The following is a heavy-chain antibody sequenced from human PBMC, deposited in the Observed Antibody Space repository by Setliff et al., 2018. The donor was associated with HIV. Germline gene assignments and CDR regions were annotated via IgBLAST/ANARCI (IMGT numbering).Heavy chain of an antibody. J-gene: IGHJ3*02. CDR3: ATDSGFGFGELLSDGFHI. CDR2: ISGGGGST. D-gene: IGHD3-10*01. Sequence: PGGSLRLSCAASGFTFSNAWMSWVRQGPGKGLEWVSGISGGGGSTYHADSVKGRFTISRDNSRNTLYLQMSSLRAEDTAVYYCATDSGFGFGELLSDGFHIWGQGTMVTVSS. CDR1: GFTFSNAW. V-gene: IGHV3-23*01.